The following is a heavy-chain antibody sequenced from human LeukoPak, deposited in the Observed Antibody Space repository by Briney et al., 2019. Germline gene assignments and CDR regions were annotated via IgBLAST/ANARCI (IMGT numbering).Heavy chain of an antibody. D-gene: IGHD3-10*01. CDR2: ISRSSAYI. CDR3: ASFPPYMVRTDAFDI. J-gene: IGHJ3*02. V-gene: IGHV3-21*01. Sequence: GGSLRLSCEASGFNFNHYGMNWVRQAPGKGLEWVSSISRSSAYIYYADSVKGRFTISRDNAKNSLYLQMNSLRAEDTAVYYCASFPPYMVRTDAFDIWGQGTMVTVSS. CDR1: GFNFNHYG.